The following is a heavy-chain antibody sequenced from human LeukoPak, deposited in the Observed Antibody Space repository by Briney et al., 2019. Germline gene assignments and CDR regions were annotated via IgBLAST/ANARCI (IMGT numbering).Heavy chain of an antibody. CDR1: GFTFSSYG. V-gene: IGHV3-30*18. Sequence: GGSLRLSCATSGFTFSSYGMHWVRQAPGKGLEWVAVISYDGSHKYYADSVKGRFTISRDSSKNTLYLQMNSLRAEDTAVYYRAKPFLQSSTWYSFDYWGQGTLVTVSS. D-gene: IGHD6-13*01. J-gene: IGHJ4*02. CDR3: AKPFLQSSTWYSFDY. CDR2: ISYDGSHK.